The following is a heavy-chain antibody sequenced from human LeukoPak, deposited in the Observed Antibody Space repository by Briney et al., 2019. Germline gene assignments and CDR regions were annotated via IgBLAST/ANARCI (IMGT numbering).Heavy chain of an antibody. J-gene: IGHJ3*02. CDR1: GFTFDDYG. CDR2: INWNGGST. CDR3: ARDFADPEQGGTGAFDI. Sequence: GGSLRLSCAASGFTFDDYGMSWVRQAPGKGLEWVSGINWNGGSTGYADSVKGRFTISRDNAKNSLYLQMNSLRAEDTALYYCARDFADPEQGGTGAFDIWGQGTMVTVSS. D-gene: IGHD1-14*01. V-gene: IGHV3-20*04.